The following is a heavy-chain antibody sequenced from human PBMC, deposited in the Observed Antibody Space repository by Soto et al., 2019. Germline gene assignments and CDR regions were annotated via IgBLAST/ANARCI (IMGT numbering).Heavy chain of an antibody. CDR1: VGTFSSYA. J-gene: IGHJ6*02. CDR3: ARRGQQLATPVDYYYYGMDV. Sequence: SVKVSCKASVGTFSSYAISWVRQAHGQGLEWMGGIIPIFGTANYAQKFQGRVTITADESTSTAYMELSSLRSEDTAVYYCARRGQQLATPVDYYYYGMDVWGQGTTVTVSS. V-gene: IGHV1-69*13. CDR2: IIPIFGTA. D-gene: IGHD6-13*01.